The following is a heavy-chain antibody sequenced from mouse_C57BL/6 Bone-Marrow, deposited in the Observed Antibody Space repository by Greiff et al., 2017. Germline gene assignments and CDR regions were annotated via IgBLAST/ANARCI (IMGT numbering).Heavy chain of an antibody. V-gene: IGHV5-16*01. CDR3: ARITTVVAPGYFDV. CDR1: GFTFSDYY. J-gene: IGHJ1*03. Sequence: DVKLVESEGGLVQPGSSMKLSCTASGFTFSDYYMAWVRQVPEKGLEWVANINYDGSSTYYLDSLKSRFIISRDNAKNILYLQMSSLKSEDTATYYCARITTVVAPGYFDVWGTGTTVTVSS. CDR2: INYDGSST. D-gene: IGHD1-1*01.